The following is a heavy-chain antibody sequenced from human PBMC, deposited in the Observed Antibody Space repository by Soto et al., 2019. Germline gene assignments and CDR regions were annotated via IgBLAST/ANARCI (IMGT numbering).Heavy chain of an antibody. CDR3: GKNVATEDLGEL. Sequence: EVQLLESGGDVVRPGGSLRLSCAASGFTFISYAMGWVRQAPGKVLEWVAGVSRAGTYTFYADSARGRFSISGDNSPDTVGLYMNARGGDGDAIIFWGKNVATEDLGELWGQGTLVSVSS. V-gene: IGHV3-23*01. CDR2: VSRAGTYT. D-gene: IGHD3-16*01. CDR1: GFTFISYA. J-gene: IGHJ1*01.